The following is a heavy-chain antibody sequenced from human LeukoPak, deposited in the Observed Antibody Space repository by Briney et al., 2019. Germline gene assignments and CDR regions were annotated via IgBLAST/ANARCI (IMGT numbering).Heavy chain of an antibody. Sequence: SETLSLTCAVSGGSISSYYWSWIRQPAGKGLEWIGRIYSSGSTNYNPSLKSRVTMSVDTSKNQFSLKLNSVTAADPAVYYCARDGNYYYYMDVWGKGTTVTISS. CDR1: GGSISSYY. D-gene: IGHD1-26*01. CDR2: IYSSGST. V-gene: IGHV4-4*07. J-gene: IGHJ6*03. CDR3: ARDGNYYYYMDV.